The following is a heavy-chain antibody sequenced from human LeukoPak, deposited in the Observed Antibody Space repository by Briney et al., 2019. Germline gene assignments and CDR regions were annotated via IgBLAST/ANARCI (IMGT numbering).Heavy chain of an antibody. V-gene: IGHV3-48*03. CDR2: ITSSGNTR. CDR3: ASEGCSGGTCYFDS. Sequence: PGGSLRLSCAASGFTFSSYEMHWVRQAPGKGLEWVSYITSSGNTRYYADSVKGRFTISRDNAKNSLYLQMNSLRADDTAVYYCASEGCSGGTCYFDSWGQGTLVTVSS. D-gene: IGHD2-15*01. J-gene: IGHJ4*02. CDR1: GFTFSSYE.